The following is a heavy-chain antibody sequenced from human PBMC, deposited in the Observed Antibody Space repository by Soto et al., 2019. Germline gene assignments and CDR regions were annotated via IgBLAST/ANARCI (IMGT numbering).Heavy chain of an antibody. Sequence: PGGSLRLSCAASGFTFSSYGMHWVRQAPGKGLEWVAVIWYDGSNQYYADSVKGRFTISRDNSKNTLFLQMNSLRAEDTAVYYCTRGLVTLDYWGQGTLVTVSS. CDR2: IWYDGSNQ. J-gene: IGHJ4*02. D-gene: IGHD3-9*01. V-gene: IGHV3-33*01. CDR1: GFTFSSYG. CDR3: TRGLVTLDY.